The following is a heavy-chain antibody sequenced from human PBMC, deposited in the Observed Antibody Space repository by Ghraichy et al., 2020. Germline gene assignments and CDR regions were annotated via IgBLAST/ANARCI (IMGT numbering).Heavy chain of an antibody. CDR1: LTVYF. D-gene: IGHD6-6*01. V-gene: IGHV1-2*06. J-gene: IGHJ5*02. Sequence: LTVYFIHWVRQAPGQGLEWMGRINPDNGDTLYAPKFQGRVTMTRDTSINTAYMELSSLKSDDTAVYFCARDRRIWAPRTHWLDPWGQGTLVTVAS. CDR3: ARDRRIWAPRTHWLDP. CDR2: INPDNGDT.